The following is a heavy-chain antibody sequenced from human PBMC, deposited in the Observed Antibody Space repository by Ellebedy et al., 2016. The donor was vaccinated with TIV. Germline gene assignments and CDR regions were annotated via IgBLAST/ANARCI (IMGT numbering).Heavy chain of an antibody. J-gene: IGHJ4*02. CDR3: ARGSGRPDY. D-gene: IGHD3-10*01. CDR1: GGSINIHY. Sequence: MPSETLSLTCTVSGGSINIHYWSWIRQPPGKGLEWIGYVYYSGSTNYNPSLGSRVTISVDTSKNQFSLNVSSVTAADTAVYYCARGSGRPDYWGQGTLFTVSS. V-gene: IGHV4-59*11. CDR2: VYYSGST.